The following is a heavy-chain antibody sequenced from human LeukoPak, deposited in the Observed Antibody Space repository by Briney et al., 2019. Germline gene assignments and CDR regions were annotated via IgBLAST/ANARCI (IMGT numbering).Heavy chain of an antibody. CDR1: GFTFGSYW. Sequence: GRSLRLSCAASGFTFGSYWMSWVRQAPGKGLEWVANINADGYEKYYVDSVKGRFTISGDNAKNSLYLQMNNLRPEDTAVYYCARESLRAAPTYWGQGTLVTVSS. CDR2: INADGYEK. J-gene: IGHJ4*02. D-gene: IGHD3-10*01. V-gene: IGHV3-7*05. CDR3: ARESLRAAPTY.